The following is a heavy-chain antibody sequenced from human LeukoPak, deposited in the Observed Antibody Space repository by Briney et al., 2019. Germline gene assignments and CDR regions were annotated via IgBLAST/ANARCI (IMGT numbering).Heavy chain of an antibody. V-gene: IGHV3-53*05. CDR1: GFTVSSNY. D-gene: IGHD3-9*01. CDR2: IYSGGST. CDR3: ARSNYDILTGLPKYFDY. Sequence: GGSLRLSCAASGFTVSSNYMSWVRQAPGKGLEWVSVIYSGGSTYYADSVKGRFTISGDNSKNTLYLQMNSLRAEDTAVYYCARSNYDILTGLPKYFDYWGQGTLVTVSS. J-gene: IGHJ4*02.